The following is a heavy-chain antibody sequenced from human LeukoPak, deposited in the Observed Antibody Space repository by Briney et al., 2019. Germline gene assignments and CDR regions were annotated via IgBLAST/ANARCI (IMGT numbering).Heavy chain of an antibody. CDR2: ISSSSSYI. V-gene: IGHV3-21*01. CDR3: AKDRGSSGWYYFDY. D-gene: IGHD6-19*01. CDR1: GFPFSRYS. J-gene: IGHJ4*02. Sequence: GGSLSLSCVSSGFPFSRYSMNGVRQAPGKGLEWVSFISSSSSYIYYADSVKGRFTISRDNAKNSLYLQMNSLRAEDTAVYYCAKDRGSSGWYYFDYWGQGTLVTVSS.